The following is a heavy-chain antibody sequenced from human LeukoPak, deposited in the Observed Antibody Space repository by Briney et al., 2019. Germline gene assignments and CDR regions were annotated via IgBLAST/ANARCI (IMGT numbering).Heavy chain of an antibody. V-gene: IGHV4-4*07. J-gene: IGHJ3*02. CDR1: GGSISGYY. CDR3: ARVITGTTTAFEI. Sequence: SETLSLTCSVSGGSISGYYWTWIRQPAGKGLEWIGRVYTSGSTHYNPSLKTRLTMSVDTSKNQFSLQLRSVTAAETAVYYCARVITGTTTAFEIWGQGTMVTVSS. D-gene: IGHD1-7*01. CDR2: VYTSGST.